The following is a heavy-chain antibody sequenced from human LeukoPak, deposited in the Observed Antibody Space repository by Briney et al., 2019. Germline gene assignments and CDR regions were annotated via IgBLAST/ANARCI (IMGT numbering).Heavy chain of an antibody. CDR2: ISAYNGNT. CDR1: GYTFTSYG. CDR3: ASIIMVRGDFWLDP. Sequence: ASVKVSCKASGYTFTSYGISWVRQAPGQGFEWMGWISAYNGNTNYAQKLQGRVTMTTDTSTSTAYMELRSLRSDDTVVYYCASIIMVRGDFWLDPWGQGTLVTVSS. J-gene: IGHJ5*02. V-gene: IGHV1-18*01. D-gene: IGHD3-10*01.